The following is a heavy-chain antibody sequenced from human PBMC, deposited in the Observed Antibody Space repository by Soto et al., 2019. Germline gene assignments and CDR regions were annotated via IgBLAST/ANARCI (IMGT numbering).Heavy chain of an antibody. V-gene: IGHV4-59*01. CDR2: IYYSGST. Sequence: SETLSLTCTVSGGSISSYYWSWIRQPPGKGLEWIGYIYYSGSTNYNPSLKSRVTISVDTSKNQFSLKLSSVTAADTAVYYCARAHADEYYDILTGLYYFDYWGQGTLVTVSS. CDR3: ARAHADEYYDILTGLYYFDY. J-gene: IGHJ4*02. CDR1: GGSISSYY. D-gene: IGHD3-9*01.